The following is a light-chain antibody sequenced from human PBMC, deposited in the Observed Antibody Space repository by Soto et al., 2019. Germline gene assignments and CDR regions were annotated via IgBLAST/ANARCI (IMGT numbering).Light chain of an antibody. J-gene: IGLJ1*01. CDR1: SSDIGGRNF. V-gene: IGLV2-14*03. CDR2: DVN. CDR3: SSYTSSSTPYV. Sequence: QSVLTQPASVSGSPGQSITISCTGTSSDIGGRNFVSWYQHHPGKAPKLMIFDVNNRPSGVSNRFSGSKSANTASLTISGLQAEDEADYYCSSYTSSSTPYVFGTGTKVTVL.